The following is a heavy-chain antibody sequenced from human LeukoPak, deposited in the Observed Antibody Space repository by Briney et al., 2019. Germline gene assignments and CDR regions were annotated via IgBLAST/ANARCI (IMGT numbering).Heavy chain of an antibody. D-gene: IGHD4-11*01. CDR3: ARDMVGTVTRR. CDR1: GFTFSSYS. Sequence: GGSLRLSCAASGFTFSSYSMNWVRQAPGKGLEWVSYISSSSSTIYYADSVKGRFTISRDNAKNSLCLQMNSLRAEDTAVYYCARDMVGTVTRRWGQGTLVTVSS. CDR2: ISSSSSTI. J-gene: IGHJ4*02. V-gene: IGHV3-48*01.